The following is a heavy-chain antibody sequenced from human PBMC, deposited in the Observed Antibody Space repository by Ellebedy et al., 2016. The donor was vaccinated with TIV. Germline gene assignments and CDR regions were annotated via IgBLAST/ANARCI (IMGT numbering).Heavy chain of an antibody. V-gene: IGHV1-18*01. CDR3: ARAPRDNQSKYRWFDP. J-gene: IGHJ5*02. CDR2: ISAYNGNT. Sequence: AASVKVSCKASGYTFTSYGISWVRQAPGQGLEWMGWISAYNGNTNYAQKLQGRVTMTTDTSTSTAYMELRSLRSDDTAVYYCARAPRDNQSKYRWFDPWGQGTLVTVSS. CDR1: GYTFTSYG. D-gene: IGHD1-14*01.